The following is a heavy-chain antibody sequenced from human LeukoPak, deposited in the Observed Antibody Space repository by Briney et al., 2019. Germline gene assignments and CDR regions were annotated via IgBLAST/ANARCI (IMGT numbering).Heavy chain of an antibody. CDR2: VHFSGGT. Sequence: SETLSLTCTVYGASITNYYWGWTRQPPGKALEWVGSVHFSGGTYYNPSLKSRVLISLDTSKNQVSLRVNSVTAADMAVYYCARGYFDSRGYSSPFDFWGRGTLVTVSS. D-gene: IGHD3-22*01. CDR3: ARGYFDSRGYSSPFDF. J-gene: IGHJ4*02. CDR1: GASITNYY. V-gene: IGHV4-59*08.